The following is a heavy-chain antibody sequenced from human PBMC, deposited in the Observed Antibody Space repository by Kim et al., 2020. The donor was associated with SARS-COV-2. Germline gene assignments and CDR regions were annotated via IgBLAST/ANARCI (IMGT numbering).Heavy chain of an antibody. D-gene: IGHD3-22*01. Sequence: GGSLRLSCAPSGFSVRTTYLSWVRQAPGKGLEWVSLIFSDGRTFYADSVKGRFTVSKDNSKDTLYLQMNSLGAEDTAVYFCARAGYYDSSGHYF. V-gene: IGHV3-66*01. J-gene: IGHJ2*01. CDR2: IFSDGRT. CDR3: ARAGYYDSSGHYF. CDR1: GFSVRTTY.